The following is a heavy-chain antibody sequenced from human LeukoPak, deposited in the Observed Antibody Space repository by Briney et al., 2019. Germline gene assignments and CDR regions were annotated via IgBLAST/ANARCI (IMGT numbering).Heavy chain of an antibody. CDR2: IRYDGSNK. Sequence: PGGSLRLSCAASGFTFSSYGMHWVRQAPGKGLEWVAVIRYDGSNKYYADSVKGRFTISRDNSKNTLYLQMNSLRAEDTAVYYCARDPSAGSGSLYYFDYWGQGTLVTVSS. V-gene: IGHV3-33*01. D-gene: IGHD3-10*01. CDR1: GFTFSSYG. J-gene: IGHJ4*02. CDR3: ARDPSAGSGSLYYFDY.